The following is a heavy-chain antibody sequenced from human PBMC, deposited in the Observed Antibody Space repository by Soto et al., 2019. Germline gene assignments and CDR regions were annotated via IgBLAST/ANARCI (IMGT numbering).Heavy chain of an antibody. CDR3: AREVRGSQRLFDY. V-gene: IGHV3-11*05. Sequence: QVQLVESGGGLVKPGGSLRLSCAASGFTFSDYYMSWVRQAPGKGLEWVSYISGSGSYTNYADSVKGRFTISRDNAKNSLYLQMNSLRAEDTAVYYCAREVRGSQRLFDYWGQGTLVAVSS. CDR1: GFTFSDYY. J-gene: IGHJ4*02. D-gene: IGHD3-16*01. CDR2: ISGSGSYT.